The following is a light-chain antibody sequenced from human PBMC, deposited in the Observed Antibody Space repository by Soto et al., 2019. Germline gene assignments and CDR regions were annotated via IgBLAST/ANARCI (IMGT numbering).Light chain of an antibody. CDR1: SSNIGSNT. CDR2: SHN. V-gene: IGLV1-44*01. Sequence: QSVLTQPPSASGTPGQRVTISCSGSSSNIGSNTVNWYQQLPGTAPKLLIYSHNQRPSGVPDRFYDSQSGTSASLAVSGLQCEHDAGYGCAAWDNSLKGYVFGTGAKVTVL. J-gene: IGLJ1*01. CDR3: AAWDNSLKGYV.